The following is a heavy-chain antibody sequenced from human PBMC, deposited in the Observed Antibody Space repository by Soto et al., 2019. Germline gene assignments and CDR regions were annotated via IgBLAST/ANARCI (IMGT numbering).Heavy chain of an antibody. CDR3: ARLPYSSSWYGYYYYGMDV. CDR1: GYSFTSYW. CDR2: IYPGDSDT. V-gene: IGHV5-51*01. J-gene: IGHJ6*02. Sequence: GESLKISCKGSGYSFTSYWIGWVRQMPGKGLEWMGIIYPGDSDTRYSPSFQGQVTISADKSISTAYLQWSSLKASDTAMYYCARLPYSSSWYGYYYYGMDVWGQGTTVTLSS. D-gene: IGHD6-13*01.